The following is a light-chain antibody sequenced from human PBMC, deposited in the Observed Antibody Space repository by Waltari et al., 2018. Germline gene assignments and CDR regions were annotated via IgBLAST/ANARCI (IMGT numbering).Light chain of an antibody. V-gene: IGKV3-11*01. J-gene: IGKJ2*01. Sequence: EIVLTQAPATLSLSPGERATLSCRTSQSIADYLAWYQQKPGQSPRLLIYDVSNRVTGIPVRFSGSGSGTDCTLTITSLEPEDFAVYYCQQRSNWPRFSFGQGTKLEIK. CDR1: QSIADY. CDR2: DVS. CDR3: QQRSNWPRFS.